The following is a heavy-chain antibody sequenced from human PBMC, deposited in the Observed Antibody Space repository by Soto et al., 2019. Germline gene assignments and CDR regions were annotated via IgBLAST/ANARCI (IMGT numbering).Heavy chain of an antibody. CDR2: IYYSGST. V-gene: IGHV4-39*02. J-gene: IGHJ4*02. CDR1: GGSISSSSYY. Sequence: SETLSLTCTVSGGSISSSSYYWGWIRQPPGKGLEWIGSIYYSGSTYYNPSLKSRVTISVDTSKNQLSLKLSSVTATDTAVYYCARELYSSSCFDYWGQGTLVTVSS. D-gene: IGHD6-13*01. CDR3: ARELYSSSCFDY.